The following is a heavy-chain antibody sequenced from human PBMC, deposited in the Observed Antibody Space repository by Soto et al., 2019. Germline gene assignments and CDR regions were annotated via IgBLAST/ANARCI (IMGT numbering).Heavy chain of an antibody. J-gene: IGHJ6*02. CDR1: GFTFRSYA. Sequence: RLSCAASGFTFRSYAMSWVRQAPRKGLEWVSAISGSGGNIYYADSVKGRFTISRDNSKNTLYLEMNSLRAEDTAVYYCAKDKGPSVGATPGYYYQGLDVWGQGTTVTVSS. CDR3: AKDKGPSVGATPGYYYQGLDV. V-gene: IGHV3-23*01. CDR2: ISGSGGNI. D-gene: IGHD2-15*01.